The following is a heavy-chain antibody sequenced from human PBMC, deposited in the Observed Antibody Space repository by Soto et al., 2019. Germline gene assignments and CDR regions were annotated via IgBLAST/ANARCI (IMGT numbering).Heavy chain of an antibody. Sequence: SETLSLTCTVSGGSISSHYWTWIRQPPGKGLEWIGYIDYSGYTNYNPSLKSRVTISLDTSKNQFSLNLNSLTAADTAVYYCARRTSLVATIGAAFDIWGQGTMVTVSS. CDR1: GGSISSHY. CDR3: ARRTSLVATIGAAFDI. D-gene: IGHD5-12*01. J-gene: IGHJ3*02. CDR2: IDYSGYT. V-gene: IGHV4-59*08.